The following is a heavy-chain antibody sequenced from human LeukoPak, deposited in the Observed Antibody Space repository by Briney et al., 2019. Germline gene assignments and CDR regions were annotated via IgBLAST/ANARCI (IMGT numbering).Heavy chain of an antibody. J-gene: IGHJ6*02. CDR2: ISYDGSNK. CDR3: AKKLTTRYYYGMDV. Sequence: GRSLRLSCAASGFTFSSYAMHWVRQAPGKGLEWVAVISYDGSNKYYADSVKGRFTISRDNSKNTLYLQMNSLRAEDTAVYYCAKKLTTRYYYGMDVWGQGTTVTVSS. CDR1: GFTFSSYA. V-gene: IGHV3-30*04. D-gene: IGHD4-17*01.